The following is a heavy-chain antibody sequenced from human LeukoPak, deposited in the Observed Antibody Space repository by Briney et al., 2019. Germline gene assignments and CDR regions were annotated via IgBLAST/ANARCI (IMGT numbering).Heavy chain of an antibody. D-gene: IGHD6-13*01. CDR3: AREIAAADYYYYYYMDV. J-gene: IGHJ6*03. V-gene: IGHV4-59*11. CDR1: GGSISSHY. Sequence: SETLSLTSTVSGGSISSHYWSWIRHPPGKGLEWIGYIYYSGSTNYDPSLKSRVTISVDTSKNQFSLKLSSVTAADTAVYYCAREIAAADYYYYYYMDVWGKGTTVTVSS. CDR2: IYYSGST.